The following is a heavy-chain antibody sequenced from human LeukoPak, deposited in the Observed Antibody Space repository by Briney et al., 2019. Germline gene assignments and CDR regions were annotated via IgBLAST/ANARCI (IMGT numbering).Heavy chain of an antibody. V-gene: IGHV3-7*01. CDR1: GFTFSIYY. J-gene: IGHJ1*01. CDR3: ARGHQH. Sequence: GGSLRLSCAASGFTFSIYYMSWVRQAPGKGLEWVATINLDGSDKYYVDSVKGRFTISRDNAKSSLYLQMNTLRAEDTAIYYCARGHQHWGQGTLVTVSS. CDR2: INLDGSDK.